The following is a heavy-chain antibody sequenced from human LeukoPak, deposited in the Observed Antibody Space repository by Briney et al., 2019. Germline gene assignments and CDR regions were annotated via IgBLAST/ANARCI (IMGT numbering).Heavy chain of an antibody. J-gene: IGHJ5*02. CDR1: GGSISSSSYY. Sequence: SQTLSLTCTVSGGSISSSSYYWGWIRQPPGKGLEWIGSIYYSGSTYYNPSLKSRVTISVDTSKNQFSLKLSSVTAADTAVYYCARAGYSSSGWWFDPWGQGTLVTVSS. CDR2: IYYSGST. V-gene: IGHV4-39*07. CDR3: ARAGYSSSGWWFDP. D-gene: IGHD6-6*01.